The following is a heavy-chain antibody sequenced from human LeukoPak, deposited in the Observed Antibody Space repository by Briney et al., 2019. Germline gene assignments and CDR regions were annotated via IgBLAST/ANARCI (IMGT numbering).Heavy chain of an antibody. J-gene: IGHJ5*02. Sequence: ASVKVSCKASGGTFITNGYTWVRQAPGQGLEWMGGIIPMFDSRSFAQKFQGRVTLTSDESGSTVYMELRNLTSEDTAIYYCAREANFGGNLNWFDPWGQGTLVTVSS. CDR2: IIPMFDSR. D-gene: IGHD4-23*01. V-gene: IGHV1-69*13. CDR3: AREANFGGNLNWFDP. CDR1: GGTFITNG.